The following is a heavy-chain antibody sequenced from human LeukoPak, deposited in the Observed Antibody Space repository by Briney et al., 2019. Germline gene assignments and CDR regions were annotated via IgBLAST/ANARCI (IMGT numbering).Heavy chain of an antibody. CDR3: ARGIGDYHYYYGMDV. J-gene: IGHJ6*02. Sequence: GAPVKVSCKASGGTFSSYAISWVRQAPGQGLEWMGGIIPIFGTANYAQKFQGRVTITADESTSTAYMELSSLRSEDTAVYYCARGIGDYHYYYGMDVWGQGTTVTVSS. CDR1: GGTFSSYA. V-gene: IGHV1-69*13. CDR2: IIPIFGTA. D-gene: IGHD1-26*01.